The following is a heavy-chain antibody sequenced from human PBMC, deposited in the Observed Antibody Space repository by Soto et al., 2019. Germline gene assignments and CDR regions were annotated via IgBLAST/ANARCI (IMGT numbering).Heavy chain of an antibody. J-gene: IGHJ4*02. D-gene: IGHD2-2*01. Sequence: GGSLRLSCAASGFTVSNNYMSWVRQAPGKGLEWVSLIYSGGSTFYADSVKGRFIISRDNSKNTLYLQMSRLTDEDTAVYYCARDGCSPTSCWVHWGQGTLVTVSS. CDR1: GFTVSNNY. V-gene: IGHV3-66*01. CDR3: ARDGCSPTSCWVH. CDR2: IYSGGST.